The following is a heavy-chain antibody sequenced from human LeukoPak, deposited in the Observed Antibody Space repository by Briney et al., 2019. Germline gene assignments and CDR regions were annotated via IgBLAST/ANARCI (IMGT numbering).Heavy chain of an antibody. D-gene: IGHD1-7*01. CDR2: IKSKTVGGTT. J-gene: IGHJ5*02. V-gene: IGHV3-15*01. CDR3: TTSRNYPLP. CDR1: GFTFSNTW. Sequence: GGSLRLSCAGSGFTFSNTWMSWVRQAPGKGLEWVGRIKSKTVGGTTDYAAPVKGRFTISRDDSENTLYLQMNILASEDTAVYYCTTSRNYPLPWGQGTLVTVSS.